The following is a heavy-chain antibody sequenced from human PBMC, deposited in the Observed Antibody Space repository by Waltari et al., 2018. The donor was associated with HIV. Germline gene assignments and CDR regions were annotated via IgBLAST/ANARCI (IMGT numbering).Heavy chain of an antibody. CDR1: GYNFRAYW. V-gene: IGHV5-51*03. D-gene: IGHD7-27*01. J-gene: IGHJ6*02. CDR3: VRRGLGRDYYYYGLDV. Sequence: EVQLVQSGSEVKKPGESVTISCQASGYNFRAYWIGWVRQKPGKGLEWMGIVDADDSETKYSPSFQGQVTLSVDRSINTAYLHWNSLRSTDTAIFFRVRRGLGRDYYYYGLDVWGQGTTVIVSS. CDR2: VDADDSET.